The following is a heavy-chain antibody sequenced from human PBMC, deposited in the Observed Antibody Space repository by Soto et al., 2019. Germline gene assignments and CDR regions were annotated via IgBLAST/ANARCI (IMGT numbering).Heavy chain of an antibody. J-gene: IGHJ4*02. Sequence: PGGSLRLSCAASGFTFSSYGMHWVRQAPGKGLEWVAVIWYDGSNKYYADSVKGRFTISRDNSKNTLYLQMNSLRAEDTAVYYCARAGLPSSGSYYKDYFDYWGQGTLVTVSS. CDR3: ARAGLPSSGSYYKDYFDY. CDR1: GFTFSSYG. D-gene: IGHD3-10*01. V-gene: IGHV3-33*01. CDR2: IWYDGSNK.